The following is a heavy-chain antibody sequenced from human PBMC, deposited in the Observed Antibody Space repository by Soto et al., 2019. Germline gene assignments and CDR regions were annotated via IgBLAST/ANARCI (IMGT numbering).Heavy chain of an antibody. D-gene: IGHD1-26*01. CDR3: ARQAGIYVGPTGAVDN. CDR2: IFYSGST. J-gene: IGHJ4*02. V-gene: IGHV4-39*01. Sequence: LSLTCTVSGGSISSSSYYWGWIRQPPGKGLEWFGSIFYSGSTYHNPSLRSRVTISVDTSKNQFSLRLSSVTAADTAVYYCARQAGIYVGPTGAVDNWGQGTLVTVSS. CDR1: GGSISSSSYY.